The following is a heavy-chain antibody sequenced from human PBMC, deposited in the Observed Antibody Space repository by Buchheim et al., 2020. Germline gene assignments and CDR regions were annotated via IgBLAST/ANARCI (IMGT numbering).Heavy chain of an antibody. CDR3: ASAPVVGTWLDS. Sequence: QVQLQESGPGLAKPSETLSLTCSVSGASITSTDYYWGWIRQPPGKGLEWIGSIHSSGNTYYSPSLKSQVTISVDTSKNQFSLNLNSVTVTDTAVYFCASAPVVGTWLDSWGQGTL. J-gene: IGHJ5*01. V-gene: IGHV4-39*01. CDR2: IHSSGNT. CDR1: GASITSTDYY.